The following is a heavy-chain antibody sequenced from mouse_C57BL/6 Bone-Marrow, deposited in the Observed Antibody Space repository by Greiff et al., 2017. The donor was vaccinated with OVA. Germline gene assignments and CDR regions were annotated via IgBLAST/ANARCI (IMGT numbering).Heavy chain of an antibody. CDR2: INPCSGYT. CDR3: SRSYCYPIYWYFDV. V-gene: IGHV1-7*01. CDR1: GYTFTSYW. J-gene: IGHJ1*03. Sequence: VQLQESGAELAKPGASVKLSCKASGYTFTSYWMHWVKQRPGQGLEWIGYINPCSGYTKYNQKFKDKATLTADKSSSTAYMQLSSLTYVYSSVSYFSRSYCYPIYWYFDVWGTGTTVTVSS. D-gene: IGHD2-12*01.